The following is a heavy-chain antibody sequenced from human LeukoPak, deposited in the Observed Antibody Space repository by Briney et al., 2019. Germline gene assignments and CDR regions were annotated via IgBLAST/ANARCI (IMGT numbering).Heavy chain of an antibody. CDR2: IYYSGST. CDR3: ARGEYGLFDY. CDR1: GGSISGGSYY. J-gene: IGHJ4*02. Sequence: SQTLSLTCTVSGGSISGGSYYWSWIRQPPGKGLEWIGYIYYSGSTKYNLSLKSRVTISVDTSKNQLSLKLSSVTAADTAVYYCARGEYGLFDYWGQGTLVTVSS. V-gene: IGHV4-61*01. D-gene: IGHD2/OR15-2a*01.